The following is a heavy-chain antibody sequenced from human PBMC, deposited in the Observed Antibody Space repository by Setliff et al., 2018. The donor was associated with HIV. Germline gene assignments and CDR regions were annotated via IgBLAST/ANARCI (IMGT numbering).Heavy chain of an antibody. CDR2: MNPSTGEI. J-gene: IGHJ6*02. CDR1: GYSFTAYD. V-gene: IGHV1-8*01. CDR3: ARADPFFPPVRDYGSGSYYIYYYYYYGMDV. Sequence: GASLKVSCKTSGYSFTAYDINWVRQATGRGLEWMAWMNPSTGEIGYAQKFQGRLTMTRDSSITTAFMELRGLRSEDTAVYYCARADPFFPPVRDYGSGSYYIYYYYYYGMDVWGQGTTVTVSS. D-gene: IGHD3-10*01.